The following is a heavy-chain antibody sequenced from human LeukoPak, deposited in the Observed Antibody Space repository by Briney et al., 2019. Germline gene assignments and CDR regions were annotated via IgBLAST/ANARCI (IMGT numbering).Heavy chain of an antibody. D-gene: IGHD5-18*01. J-gene: IGHJ5*02. Sequence: PSETLSLTCTVSGGSISSSSYYWGWIRQPPGKGLEWIGSIYYSGTYSGSTYQNPSLKSRVTISVDTSKNQFSLRVTSVTAADTAVYYCARHTAMGSPLHHWGQGTRVTVSS. CDR3: ARHTAMGSPLHH. CDR1: GGSISSSSYY. V-gene: IGHV4-39*01. CDR2: IYYSGTYSGST.